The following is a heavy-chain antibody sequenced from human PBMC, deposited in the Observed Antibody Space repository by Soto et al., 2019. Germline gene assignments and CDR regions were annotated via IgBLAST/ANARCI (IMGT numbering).Heavy chain of an antibody. CDR1: GGSISSSNW. CDR2: IYHSGST. V-gene: IGHV4-4*02. Sequence: QVQLQESGPGLVKPSGTLSLTCAVSGGSISSSNWWSWVRQPPGKGVEWIGEIYHSGSTNYNPSLKRRVTISVDKSKNQFSLKLSSVTAADTAVYYCARVGREDLAYFDYWGQGTLVTVSS. CDR3: ARVGREDLAYFDY. D-gene: IGHD1-26*01. J-gene: IGHJ4*02.